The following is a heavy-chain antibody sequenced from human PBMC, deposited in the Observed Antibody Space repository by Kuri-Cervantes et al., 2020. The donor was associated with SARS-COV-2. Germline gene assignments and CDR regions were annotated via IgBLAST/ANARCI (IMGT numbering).Heavy chain of an antibody. V-gene: IGHV3-23*01. CDR3: AKSYDFWSGYYRPYYYYYGMDV. CDR2: ISGSGGST. Sequence: GGSLRLSCAASGFTFSSYAMSWVRQAPGKGLEWVSAISGSGGSTYYADSVKGRFTISRDNSKNTLYLQMNSLRAEDTAVYYCAKSYDFWSGYYRPYYYYYGMDVWGQGTTVTVSS. D-gene: IGHD3-3*01. J-gene: IGHJ6*02. CDR1: GFTFSSYA.